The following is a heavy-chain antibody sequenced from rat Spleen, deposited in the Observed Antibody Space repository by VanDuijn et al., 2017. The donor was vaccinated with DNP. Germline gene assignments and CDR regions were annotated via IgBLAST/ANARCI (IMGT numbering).Heavy chain of an antibody. V-gene: IGHV5-31*01. D-gene: IGHD1-10*01. Sequence: EVQLVESGGDLVQPGRSLKLSCVASGFTFNNYWMTWIRQVPGKGLEWVASITSSGGSTYYPDSVKGRFTISRDNAKNTLYLQMNSLISEDTATYYCVTHNNYDCWGQGVMVTVSS. CDR1: GFTFNNYW. CDR2: ITSSGGST. J-gene: IGHJ2*01. CDR3: VTHNNYDC.